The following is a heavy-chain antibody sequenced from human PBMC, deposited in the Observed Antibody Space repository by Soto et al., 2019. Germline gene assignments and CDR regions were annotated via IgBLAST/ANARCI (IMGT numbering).Heavy chain of an antibody. CDR3: TTDNCRSSTCYLNY. J-gene: IGHJ4*02. D-gene: IGHD2-2*01. CDR1: GFTFSSYS. CDR2: IKSKIVGETT. V-gene: IGHV3-15*07. Sequence: SGGSLRLSCAASGFTFSSYSMNWVRQAPGKGLEWVGRIKSKIVGETTDFSAPVKGRFALSRDDSKNTVSLQMNSLKSEDTAIYYCTTDNCRSSTCYLNYWGQGALVTVSS.